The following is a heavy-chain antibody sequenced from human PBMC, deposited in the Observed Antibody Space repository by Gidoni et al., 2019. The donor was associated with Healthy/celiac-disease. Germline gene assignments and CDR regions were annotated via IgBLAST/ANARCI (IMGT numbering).Heavy chain of an antibody. CDR1: GFSLSTSGMC. J-gene: IGHJ2*01. Sequence: QVTLRESGPALVKPTQTLTLTCTFSGFSLSTSGMCVSWIRQPPGKALEWLALIDWDDDKYYSTSLKTRLTISKDTSKNQVFLTMTNMDPVDTATYYCARIRIAAAGTLGYFDLWGRGTLVTVSS. D-gene: IGHD6-13*01. CDR2: IDWDDDK. V-gene: IGHV2-70*01. CDR3: ARIRIAAAGTLGYFDL.